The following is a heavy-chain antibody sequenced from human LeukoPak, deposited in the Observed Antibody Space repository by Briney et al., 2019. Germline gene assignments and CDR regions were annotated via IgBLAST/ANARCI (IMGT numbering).Heavy chain of an antibody. V-gene: IGHV1-46*01. CDR1: GYTFTSYY. CDR2: INPSGGST. Sequence: ASVKVSCKASGYTFTSYYMHWVRQAPGQGLEWMGVINPSGGSTTYAQKFQGRAIMTGDTSTTTIYMELTSLRSEDTAVYYCARYLLTAKGFDYWGQGTLLTVSS. J-gene: IGHJ4*02. D-gene: IGHD7-27*01. CDR3: ARYLLTAKGFDY.